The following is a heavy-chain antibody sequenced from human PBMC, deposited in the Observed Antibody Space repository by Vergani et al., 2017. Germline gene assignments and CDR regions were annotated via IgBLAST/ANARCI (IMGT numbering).Heavy chain of an antibody. CDR3: ASGRPGSGSYYNLGGAVFDP. V-gene: IGHV1-69*13. CDR2: IITFFGTT. D-gene: IGHD3-10*01. CDR1: GGPFKNSA. Sequence: QVQLVQSGAEVKKPGSSVKVSCKASGGPFKNSAFSWVRQVPGQGLEWMGRIITFFGTTDYAQKFQGRFTIIADEFTKTVDMQLSNLRSEDTAVYYCASGRPGSGSYYNLGGAVFDPWGQGTLVTVSS. J-gene: IGHJ5*02.